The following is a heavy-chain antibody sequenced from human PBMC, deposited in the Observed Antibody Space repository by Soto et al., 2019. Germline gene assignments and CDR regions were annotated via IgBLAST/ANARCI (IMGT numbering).Heavy chain of an antibody. CDR1: GDTFNFYS. CDR3: ASNYGSGYRAFDS. Sequence: QVQLVQSGAEVKSAGSSVKVSCKASGDTFNFYSINWVRQAPGLGLEWVGRVNPILSMSNYAPSFQGRVTMPADKSTGTAYMELRSLSSEDTAIYYCASNYGSGYRAFDSWGQGALVTVSS. V-gene: IGHV1-69*02. J-gene: IGHJ4*02. D-gene: IGHD3-10*01. CDR2: VNPILSMS.